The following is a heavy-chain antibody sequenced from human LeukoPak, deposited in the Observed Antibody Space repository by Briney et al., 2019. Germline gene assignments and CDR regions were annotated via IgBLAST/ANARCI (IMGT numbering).Heavy chain of an antibody. J-gene: IGHJ4*02. Sequence: GRSLRLSCAASGFTFSSYAMHWVRQAPGKGLGWVAVISSDGSNRYYADSVKGRFTISRDNSKNTLYLQMNSLRAEDTAVYYCARDRSGYCSSISCYWGSFDYWGQGTLVTVSS. V-gene: IGHV3-30-3*01. CDR1: GFTFSSYA. CDR2: ISSDGSNR. D-gene: IGHD2-2*01. CDR3: ARDRSGYCSSISCYWGSFDY.